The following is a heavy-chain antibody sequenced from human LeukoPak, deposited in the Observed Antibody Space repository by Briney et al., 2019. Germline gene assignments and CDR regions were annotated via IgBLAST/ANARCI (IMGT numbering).Heavy chain of an antibody. D-gene: IGHD5-24*01. CDR1: GFTFSSYA. V-gene: IGHV3-30*04. Sequence: GGSLRLSCAASGFTFSSYAMHWVRQAPGKGLEWVAVISYDGSNKYYADSVKGRFTISRDNSRNTLYLQMNSLRAEDTAVYYCARDGRDGYNSYYYYYYYMDVWGKGTTVTVSS. CDR2: ISYDGSNK. CDR3: ARDGRDGYNSYYYYYYYMDV. J-gene: IGHJ6*03.